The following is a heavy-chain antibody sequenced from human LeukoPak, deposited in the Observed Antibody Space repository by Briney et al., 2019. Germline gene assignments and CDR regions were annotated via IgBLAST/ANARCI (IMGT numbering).Heavy chain of an antibody. J-gene: IGHJ5*02. CDR2: NNNDGSST. Sequence: SGGSLRLSCVASGFTLSSYWMHWVRQAPGKGLVWVSRNNNDGSSTNYADSVKGRFTISRDNAKNTLYLQMNSLRAEDAAVYYCVRDERGYYYHWGQGTLVTVSS. CDR3: VRDERGYYYH. CDR1: GFTLSSYW. V-gene: IGHV3-74*01. D-gene: IGHD3-3*01.